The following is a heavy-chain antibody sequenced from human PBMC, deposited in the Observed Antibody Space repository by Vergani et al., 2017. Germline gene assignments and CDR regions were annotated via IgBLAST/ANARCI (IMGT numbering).Heavy chain of an antibody. D-gene: IGHD5-18*01. CDR3: ARGRVGYSYGYQYWYFDL. J-gene: IGHJ2*01. CDR2: VSHSGST. V-gene: IGHV4-34*01. Sequence: QVQLQQWGAGLLKPSETLSLTCAVYGGSFSGYYWNWTRQPPGKGLEWIGEVSHSGSTNYNPSLKSRVIISLDTSKNQFSLKLNSVTAADTAVYYCARGRVGYSYGYQYWYFDLWGRGALVTVSP. CDR1: GGSFSGYY.